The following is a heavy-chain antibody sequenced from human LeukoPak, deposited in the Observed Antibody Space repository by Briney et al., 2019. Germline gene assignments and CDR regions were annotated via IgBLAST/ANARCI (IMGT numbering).Heavy chain of an antibody. Sequence: ASVKVSCKVSGGTFRSSATSWVRQAPGQGLEWMGGIIPIFGTANYAQKFQGRVTITADESTSTAYMELSSLRSEDTAVYYCAREQYYGDYAIDFWGQGTLVTVSS. J-gene: IGHJ4*02. CDR3: AREQYYGDYAIDF. CDR1: GGTFRSSA. V-gene: IGHV1-69*13. CDR2: IIPIFGTA. D-gene: IGHD4-17*01.